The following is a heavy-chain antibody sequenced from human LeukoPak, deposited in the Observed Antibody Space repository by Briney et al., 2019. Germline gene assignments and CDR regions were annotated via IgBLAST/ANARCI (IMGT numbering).Heavy chain of an antibody. J-gene: IGHJ3*02. D-gene: IGHD6-19*01. CDR2: ISSSGTT. CDR3: ARDLAGPNGAFDI. Sequence: SETLSLTCTVSGVSIRSKYWSWLRQPPGKRLEWLGYISSSGTTNYNPSLKSRVTISVDTSKSQFSLHLRSVTAADTAVYYCARDLAGPNGAFDIWGRGTMVTVSS. CDR1: GVSIRSKY. V-gene: IGHV4-59*01.